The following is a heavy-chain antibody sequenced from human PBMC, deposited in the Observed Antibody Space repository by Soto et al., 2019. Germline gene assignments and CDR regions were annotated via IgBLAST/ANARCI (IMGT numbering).Heavy chain of an antibody. CDR2: ISGYNGNT. V-gene: IGHV1-18*04. CDR3: ATTEASISTYRDYYYHSGLHV. J-gene: IGHJ6*02. CDR1: GYTFTSYG. D-gene: IGHD1-1*01. Sequence: QVHLVQSGAEVKKPGASVKVSCKASGYTFTSYGISWVRRAPGQGLEWMGWISGYNGNTNPAQKFQGRVTMTTDTSTSTAYMELRSLRSDDTAIYFCATTEASISTYRDYYYHSGLHVWGQGTPVTVSS.